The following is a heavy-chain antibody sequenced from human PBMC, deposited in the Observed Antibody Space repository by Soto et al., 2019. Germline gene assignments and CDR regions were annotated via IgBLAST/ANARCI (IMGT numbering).Heavy chain of an antibody. Sequence: GGSLRLSCAASGFTFSTYAMSWVRQAPGKGLEWVSTISYRGYTFYADSVKGRFTISRDNSKNTLYLQMNSLRAEDTASYYCAKDRRTALLSVYGDAFDIWGQGTMVTVSS. D-gene: IGHD5-12*01. CDR1: GFTFSTYA. V-gene: IGHV3-23*01. CDR2: ISYRGYT. J-gene: IGHJ3*02. CDR3: AKDRRTALLSVYGDAFDI.